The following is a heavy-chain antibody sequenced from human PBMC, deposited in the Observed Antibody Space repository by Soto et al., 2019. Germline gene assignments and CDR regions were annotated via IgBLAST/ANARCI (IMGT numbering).Heavy chain of an antibody. D-gene: IGHD3-10*02. V-gene: IGHV3-21*01. J-gene: IGHJ6*02. CDR2: ISSRSGYI. CDR1: GFTFSSYS. Sequence: GGSLRLSCAASGFTFSSYSMNCVRQATGKGLEWVSSISSRSGYIYYADSVKGQLTISRDNAKNSLYLKMKNLRAEDTAVYYHARVVDYYIPYSYQVMAFGGQGTTVPVS. CDR3: ARVVDYYIPYSYQVMAF.